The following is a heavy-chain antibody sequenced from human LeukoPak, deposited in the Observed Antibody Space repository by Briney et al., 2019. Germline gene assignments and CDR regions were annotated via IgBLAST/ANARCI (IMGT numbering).Heavy chain of an antibody. CDR2: ISWNSGSI. Sequence: GGSLRLSCAASGFTFDDYAMHWVRQAPGKGLEWVSGISWNSGSIGYADSVKGRFTISGDNAKNSLYLQMNSLRAEDTALYYCAKDIRDSSSSGLFDYWGQGTLVTVSS. J-gene: IGHJ4*02. CDR3: AKDIRDSSSSGLFDY. V-gene: IGHV3-9*01. D-gene: IGHD6-6*01. CDR1: GFTFDDYA.